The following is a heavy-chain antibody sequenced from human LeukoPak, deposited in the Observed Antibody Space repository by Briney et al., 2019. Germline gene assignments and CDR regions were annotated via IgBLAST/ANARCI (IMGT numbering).Heavy chain of an antibody. V-gene: IGHV3-23*01. CDR1: GFTFSNNG. Sequence: GGSLRLSCTASGFTFSNNGLNWVRQALGKGLEWVSGISGSGGSTYYADSVKGRFTISRDNSKNTLYLQMNNLRAEDTAVYYCAKGGGGYLDYWGQGTLVTVSS. D-gene: IGHD3-10*01. CDR3: AKGGGGYLDY. J-gene: IGHJ4*02. CDR2: ISGSGGST.